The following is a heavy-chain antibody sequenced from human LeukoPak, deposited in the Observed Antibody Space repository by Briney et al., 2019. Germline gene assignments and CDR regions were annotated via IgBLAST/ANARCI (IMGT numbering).Heavy chain of an antibody. V-gene: IGHV1-69*05. CDR3: ARDLTTEQPIWLGP. D-gene: IGHD4-17*01. CDR1: GGTFRTYA. CDR2: LIPVFGAA. Sequence: SVKVSCKASGGTFRTYAISWVRQAPGQGLEWMGRLIPVFGAATYARKFQGRVTITTDKSADTAYMEMSSLRSEDTAVYYCARDLTTEQPIWLGPWGQGTLVTVAS. J-gene: IGHJ5*02.